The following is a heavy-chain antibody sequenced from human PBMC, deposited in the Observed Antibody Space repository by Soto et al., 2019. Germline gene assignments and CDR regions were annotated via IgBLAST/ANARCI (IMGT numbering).Heavy chain of an antibody. CDR3: ARLEQWLVLVWFDP. D-gene: IGHD6-19*01. CDR2: ISGSGGST. Sequence: GGSLRLSCAASGFTFSSYAMSWVRQAPGKGLEWVSAISGSGGSTYCADSVKGRFTISRDNSKNTLYLQMNSLRAEDTAVYYCARLEQWLVLVWFDPWGQGTLVTVSS. V-gene: IGHV3-23*01. J-gene: IGHJ5*02. CDR1: GFTFSSYA.